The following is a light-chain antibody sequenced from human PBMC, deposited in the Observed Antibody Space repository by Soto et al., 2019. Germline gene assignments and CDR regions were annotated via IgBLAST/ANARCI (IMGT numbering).Light chain of an antibody. CDR2: DVS. V-gene: IGLV2-14*03. CDR3: SSYTSSTTLYA. Sequence: QSVLTQPASVSGSPGQSIAISCTGTSSDVGAYNYVSWYQQHPGKAPKLMIYDVSHRPSGVSDRFSGSKSANTASLTISGLQAEDEADYYCSSYTSSTTLYAFGTGTKVT. CDR1: SSDVGAYNY. J-gene: IGLJ1*01.